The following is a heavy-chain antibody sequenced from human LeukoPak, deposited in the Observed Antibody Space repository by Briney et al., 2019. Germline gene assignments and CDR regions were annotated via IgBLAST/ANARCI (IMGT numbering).Heavy chain of an antibody. D-gene: IGHD3-22*01. CDR2: IYYSGST. Sequence: SETLSLTCTVSGGSTSSYYWSWIRQPPGKGLEWIGYIYYSGSTNYNPSLKSRVTISVDTSKNQFSLKLSSVTAADTAVYYCARADSSGYYFGGVDYWGQGTLVTVSS. CDR1: GGSTSSYY. V-gene: IGHV4-59*08. J-gene: IGHJ4*02. CDR3: ARADSSGYYFGGVDY.